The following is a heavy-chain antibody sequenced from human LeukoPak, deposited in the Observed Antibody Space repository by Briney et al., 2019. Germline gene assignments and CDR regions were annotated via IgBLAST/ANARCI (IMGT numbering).Heavy chain of an antibody. CDR3: ARGRSRERAYGMDV. CDR2: ISGSGGST. J-gene: IGHJ6*02. V-gene: IGHV3-23*01. CDR1: GFTFSSYA. D-gene: IGHD6-6*01. Sequence: GGPLRLSCAASGFTFSSYAMSWVRQAPGKGLEWVSAISGSGGSTYYADSVKGRFTISRDNSKNTVHLQMNSLRAEDTAVYYCARGRSRERAYGMDVWGPGTTVTVSS.